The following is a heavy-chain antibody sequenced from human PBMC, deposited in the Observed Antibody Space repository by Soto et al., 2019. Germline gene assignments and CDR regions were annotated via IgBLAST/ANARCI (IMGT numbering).Heavy chain of an antibody. CDR1: GGTSTIYT. Sequence: QVQLVQSGAEVKKPGASLRVSCETSGGTSTIYTITWVRQAPGQGLQWMGRIVPTLRITNYAQEFQGRLTITADSSTSPAHIELTSLTSEDPAVHFGATDKHGAGRVGVHFWGQGTLVTVSS. CDR3: ATDKHGAGRVGVHF. V-gene: IGHV1-69*08. CDR2: IVPTLRIT. J-gene: IGHJ4*02. D-gene: IGHD3-3*02.